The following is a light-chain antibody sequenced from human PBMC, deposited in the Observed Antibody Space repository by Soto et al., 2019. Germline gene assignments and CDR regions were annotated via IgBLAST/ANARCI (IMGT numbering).Light chain of an antibody. Sequence: DVVMTQSPLSLPVTLGQPASISCRSSQSLVYSDGNTSLNWFQQRPGQSPRRLIYKVSNWDSGVPDRFSGSGSGTDFTLKISRVEAEDVAVYFCQQFGDSPRTFGQGTKV. CDR3: QQFGDSPRT. V-gene: IGKV2D-30*01. J-gene: IGKJ1*01. CDR1: QSLVYSDGNTS. CDR2: KVS.